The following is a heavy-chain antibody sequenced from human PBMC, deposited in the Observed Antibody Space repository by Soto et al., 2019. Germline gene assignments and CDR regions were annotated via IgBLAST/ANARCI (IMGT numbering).Heavy chain of an antibody. J-gene: IGHJ4*02. CDR1: GFTFSAYS. V-gene: IGHV3-21*01. CDR2: IGSDSTYI. CDR3: TRKLSGTNPLDY. D-gene: IGHD1-7*01. Sequence: GGSLRLSCAASGFTFSAYSLNWVRQAPGKGLEWVSSIGSDSTYIYYADSVKGRFTISRDNAKDSLYLQMNSLRAEDTAVYYCTRKLSGTNPLDYWGQGTLVTVSS.